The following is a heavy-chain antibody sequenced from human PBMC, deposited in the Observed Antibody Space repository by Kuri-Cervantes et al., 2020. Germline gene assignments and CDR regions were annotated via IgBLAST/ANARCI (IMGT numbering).Heavy chain of an antibody. D-gene: IGHD3-22*01. CDR2: IIPIFGTA. J-gene: IGHJ4*02. CDR1: GGTFSSYA. V-gene: IGHV1-69*13. Sequence: SVKVSCKASGGTFSSYAISWVRQAPGQGLEWMGGIIPIFGTANYAQKFQGRVTITADESTSPAYMELSSLRSEDTAVYYCARDQAHYYDSRWGNYFDYWGQGTLVTVSS. CDR3: ARDQAHYYDSRWGNYFDY.